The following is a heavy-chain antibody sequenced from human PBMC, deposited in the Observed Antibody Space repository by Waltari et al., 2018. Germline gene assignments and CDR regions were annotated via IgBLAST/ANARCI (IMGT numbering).Heavy chain of an antibody. Sequence: EVQLVETGGGLIQPGGSLRLSCAASGFTVSSNYMSWVRQAPGKGLEWVSVIYSGGSTYYADSVKGRVTISRDNSKNTLYLQMNSLRAEDTAVYYCARYRSPPGGSYHTSGSFDYWGQGTLVTVSS. CDR2: IYSGGST. J-gene: IGHJ4*02. CDR3: ARYRSPPGGSYHTSGSFDY. V-gene: IGHV3-53*02. CDR1: GFTVSSNY. D-gene: IGHD1-26*01.